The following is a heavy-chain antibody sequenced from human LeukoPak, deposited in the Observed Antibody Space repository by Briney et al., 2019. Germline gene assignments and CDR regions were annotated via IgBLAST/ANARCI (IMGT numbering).Heavy chain of an antibody. V-gene: IGHV3-30*04. CDR1: GFAFSSYA. D-gene: IGHD5-18*01. J-gene: IGHJ4*02. CDR3: ARDPVSTALQINSDF. CDR2: ISNDGRNR. Sequence: PGGSLRLSCAASGFAFSSYAMHWVRQAPGKGLEGVTGISNDGRNRYYTDSVKGRFTISRDNSKNTLYLQMNSLRVEDTALYYCARDPVSTALQINSDFWGQGTLVTVSS.